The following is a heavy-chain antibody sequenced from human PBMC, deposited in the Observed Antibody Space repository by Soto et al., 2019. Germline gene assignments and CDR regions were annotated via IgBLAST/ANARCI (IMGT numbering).Heavy chain of an antibody. J-gene: IGHJ5*02. V-gene: IGHV4-59*01. CDR2: IYYSGST. CDR1: GGSISSYY. CDR3: ARVFYSSGWLFRWFDP. D-gene: IGHD6-19*01. Sequence: SETLSLTCTVSGGSISSYYWSWIRQPPGKGLEWIGYIYYSGSTNYNPSLKSRAAISVDTSKNQFSLKLSSVTAADTAVYYCARVFYSSGWLFRWFDPWGQGTLVTVSS.